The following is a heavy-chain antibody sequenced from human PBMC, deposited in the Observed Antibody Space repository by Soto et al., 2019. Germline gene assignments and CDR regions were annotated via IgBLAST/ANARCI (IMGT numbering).Heavy chain of an antibody. Sequence: ASGKVSCKASGYTFTGYYMHWVRQAPGQGLEWMGWINPNSGGTNYAQKLQGWVTMTRDTSISTAYMELSRLRSDDTAVYYCARCLWVNHHDAYDICGRGTMVIVSS. D-gene: IGHD2-21*01. J-gene: IGHJ3*02. CDR2: INPNSGGT. CDR1: GYTFTGYY. CDR3: ARCLWVNHHDAYDI. V-gene: IGHV1-2*04.